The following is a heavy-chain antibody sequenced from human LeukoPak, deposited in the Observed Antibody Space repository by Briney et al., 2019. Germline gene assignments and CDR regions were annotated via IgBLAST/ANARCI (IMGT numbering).Heavy chain of an antibody. D-gene: IGHD3-22*01. CDR1: GFTFSSYA. CDR2: ISGSGGST. V-gene: IGHV3-23*01. Sequence: GGSLRLSCAASGFTFSSYAMSRVRQAPGKELEWVSAISGSGGSTYYADSVKGRFTISRDNSKNTLYLQMNSLRAEDTAVYYCASHHYYDSSGLDDYFDYWGQGTLVTVSS. CDR3: ASHHYYDSSGLDDYFDY. J-gene: IGHJ4*02.